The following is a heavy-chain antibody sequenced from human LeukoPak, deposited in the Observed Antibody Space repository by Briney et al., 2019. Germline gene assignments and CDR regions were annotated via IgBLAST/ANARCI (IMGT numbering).Heavy chain of an antibody. Sequence: RPGGSLRLSCAASGFTFSSYGMHWVRQAPGKGLEWVAVIWYDGSNKYYADSVKGRFTISRDNSKNTLYLQMNSLRAEDTAVYYCARDSSGYPSGWFVPWGQGTLVTVSS. CDR3: ARDSSGYPSGWFVP. CDR2: IWYDGSNK. J-gene: IGHJ5*02. V-gene: IGHV3-33*08. CDR1: GFTFSSYG. D-gene: IGHD3-22*01.